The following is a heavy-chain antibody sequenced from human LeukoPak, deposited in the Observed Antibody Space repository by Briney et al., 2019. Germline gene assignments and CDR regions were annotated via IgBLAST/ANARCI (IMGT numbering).Heavy chain of an antibody. CDR3: AKSGYYYGVDY. V-gene: IGHV4-31*03. Sequence: PSETLSLTCTVSGGSISSGGYYWSWIRQHPGKGLEWIGYIYYSGSTYYNPSLKSRVTISVDTSKYQFSLKLSSVTAADTAVYYCAKSGYYYGVDYWGQGTLVTVSS. D-gene: IGHD3-22*01. CDR2: IYYSGST. CDR1: GGSISSGGYY. J-gene: IGHJ4*02.